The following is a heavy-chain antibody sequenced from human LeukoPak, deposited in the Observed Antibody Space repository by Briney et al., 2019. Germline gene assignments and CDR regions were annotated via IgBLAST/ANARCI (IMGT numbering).Heavy chain of an antibody. CDR2: IYYSGST. D-gene: IGHD1-26*01. CDR1: GGSISSGGYY. Sequence: SETLSLTCTVSGGSISSGGYYWSWIRQHPGKGLEWIGYIYYSGSTYYNPSLKSRVTISVDTSKNQFSLKLSSVTAADTAVYYCARGKVSSVGATIWGQGTLVTVSS. V-gene: IGHV4-31*03. CDR3: ARGKVSSVGATI. J-gene: IGHJ4*02.